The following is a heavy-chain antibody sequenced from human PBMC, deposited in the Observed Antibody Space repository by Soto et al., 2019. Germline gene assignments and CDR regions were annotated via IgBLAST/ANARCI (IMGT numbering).Heavy chain of an antibody. D-gene: IGHD3-10*01. Sequence: ASVKVSCKVSGYTLTELSMHLVRQAPGKGLEWMGGFDPEDGETIYAQKFQGRVTMTEDTSTDTAYMELSSLRSEDTAVFYCVPGPITISGHFDYWGQGTLVTVSS. CDR1: GYTLTELS. CDR3: VPGPITISGHFDY. J-gene: IGHJ4*02. CDR2: FDPEDGET. V-gene: IGHV1-24*01.